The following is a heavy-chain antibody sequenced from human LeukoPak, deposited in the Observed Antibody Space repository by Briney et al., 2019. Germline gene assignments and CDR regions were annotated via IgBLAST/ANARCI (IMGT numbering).Heavy chain of an antibody. CDR1: GFTFSSYS. D-gene: IGHD2-15*01. Sequence: RGSLRLSCAASGFTFSSYSMNWVRQAPGKGLEWVSYISSSSSTIYYADSVKGRFTISRDNAKNSLYLQMNSLRAEYTAVYYCARDRRGGSLDYWGQGTLVTVSS. CDR3: ARDRRGGSLDY. CDR2: ISSSSSTI. V-gene: IGHV3-48*01. J-gene: IGHJ4*02.